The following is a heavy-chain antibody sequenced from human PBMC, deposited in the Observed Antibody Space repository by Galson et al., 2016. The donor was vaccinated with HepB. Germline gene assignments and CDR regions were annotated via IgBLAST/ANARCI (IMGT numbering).Heavy chain of an antibody. CDR3: AIDYWGFFDY. CDR1: GDSVSRISLA. D-gene: IGHD7-27*01. CDR2: TYYRSKWYN. V-gene: IGHV6-1*01. J-gene: IGHJ4*02. Sequence: CAISGDSVSRISLAWNWIRQSPSRGLEWLGRTYYRSKWYNDYAASVKSRISINPDTSKNQFSLHLNSVTPEDTAVYYCAIDYWGFFDYWGQGTLVTVSS.